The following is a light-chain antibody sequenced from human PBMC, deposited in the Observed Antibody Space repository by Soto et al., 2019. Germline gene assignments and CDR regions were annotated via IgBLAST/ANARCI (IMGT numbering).Light chain of an antibody. CDR2: DVS. CDR1: SSDVGGYNY. J-gene: IGLJ1*01. Sequence: QSALTQPASVSGSPGQSITISCTGTSSDVGGYNYVSWYQEHPGKAPKLMIYDVSNRPSGVSNRFSGSKSGNTASLTISGLQAEDGADYYCSSYTTDSTYVFGTGTGHRP. V-gene: IGLV2-14*01. CDR3: SSYTTDSTYV.